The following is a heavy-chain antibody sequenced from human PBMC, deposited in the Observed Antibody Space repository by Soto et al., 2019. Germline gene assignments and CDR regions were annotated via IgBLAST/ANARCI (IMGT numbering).Heavy chain of an antibody. CDR3: GKDRARSPPDF. CDR1: GFTFSNYA. V-gene: IGHV3-23*01. J-gene: IGHJ4*02. Sequence: EVQLLESGGDLVQPGGSLRLSCAASGFTFSNYAMSWVRQAPGKGLEWVSAISGSGDSTYYADSVKGRFTISRDISKNTMYLQMNSLRAEHTAVYYCGKDRARSPPDFWGQGTRVTVSS. D-gene: IGHD6-19*01. CDR2: ISGSGDST.